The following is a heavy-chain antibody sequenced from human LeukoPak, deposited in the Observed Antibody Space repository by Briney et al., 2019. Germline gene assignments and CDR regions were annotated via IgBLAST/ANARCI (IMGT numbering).Heavy chain of an antibody. CDR1: GGSFSGYH. V-gene: IGHV4-34*01. D-gene: IGHD3-22*01. Sequence: SETLSLTCAVYGGSFSGYHWSWIRQPPGKGLEWIGEINHSGSTNYNPSLKSRVTISVDTSKNQFSLKLSSVTAADTAVYYCARKDVVTSNFDYWGQGTLVTVSS. CDR2: INHSGST. J-gene: IGHJ4*02. CDR3: ARKDVVTSNFDY.